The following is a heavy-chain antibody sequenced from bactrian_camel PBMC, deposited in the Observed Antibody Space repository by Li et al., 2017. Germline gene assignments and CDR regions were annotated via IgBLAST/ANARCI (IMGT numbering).Heavy chain of an antibody. Sequence: HVQLVESGGGLVQPGGSLRLSCAASEGGFDMYEISWVRQGPGKGFKWVSSISAIGHRTYYADSVKGRFTISRDDAKNIVYLQMDNLKSDDTGVYACATDRLGTARRGQGTQVTVS. CDR1: EGGFDMYE. D-gene: IGHD6*01. CDR2: ISAIGHRT. J-gene: IGHJ4*01. V-gene: IGHV3S1*01.